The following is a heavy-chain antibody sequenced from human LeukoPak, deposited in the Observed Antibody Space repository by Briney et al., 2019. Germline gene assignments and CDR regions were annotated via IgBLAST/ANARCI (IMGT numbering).Heavy chain of an antibody. CDR1: GFTFSDYY. Sequence: PGGSLRLSCAASGFTFSDYYMSWIRQAPGKGLEWVSYISSSGSTIYYADSVKGRFTISRDNAKNSLYLQMNSLRAEDTAVYYCARVIVATTTSYYFDYWGQGTLVTVSS. CDR2: ISSSGSTI. V-gene: IGHV3-11*04. D-gene: IGHD5-12*01. CDR3: ARVIVATTTSYYFDY. J-gene: IGHJ4*02.